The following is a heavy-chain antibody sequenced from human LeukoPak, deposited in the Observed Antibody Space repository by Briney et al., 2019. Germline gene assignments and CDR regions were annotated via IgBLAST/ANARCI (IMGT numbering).Heavy chain of an antibody. Sequence: GGSLRLSCAASGFTFSSYWMSWARQAPGKGLEWVANIKQDGSEKYYVDSVKGRFTISRDNAKNSLYLQMNSLRAEDTAVYYCAREMYSSGWSFDYWGQGTLVTVSS. V-gene: IGHV3-7*01. CDR3: AREMYSSGWSFDY. J-gene: IGHJ4*02. CDR2: IKQDGSEK. D-gene: IGHD6-19*01. CDR1: GFTFSSYW.